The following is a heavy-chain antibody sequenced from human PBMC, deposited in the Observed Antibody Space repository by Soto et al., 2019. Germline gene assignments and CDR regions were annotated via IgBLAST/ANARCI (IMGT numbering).Heavy chain of an antibody. V-gene: IGHV4-34*01. J-gene: IGHJ6*03. CDR2: INHSGST. CDR1: GGSFSGYY. D-gene: IGHD5-12*01. CDR3: ASGIVATPRIYMDV. Sequence: SETLSLTCAVYGGSFSGYYWSWIRQPPGKGLEWIGEINHSGSTNYNPSLKSRVTISVDTSKNQFSLKLSSVTAADTAVYYCASGIVATPRIYMDVWGKGTTVTVSS.